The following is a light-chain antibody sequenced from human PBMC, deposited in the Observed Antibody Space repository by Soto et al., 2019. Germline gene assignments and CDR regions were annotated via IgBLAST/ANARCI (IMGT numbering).Light chain of an antibody. V-gene: IGKV3-20*01. J-gene: IGKJ4*01. CDR1: QSVSSSY. CDR3: QQYGSSPLT. Sequence: EMGLTQSPGTLSLSPGERATLSCRASQSVSSSYLAWYQQKPGQAPRLLIYGASSRATGIPDRFSGSGSGTDFTLTISGLEPEDFAVYYCQQYGSSPLTFGGGTKVEIK. CDR2: GAS.